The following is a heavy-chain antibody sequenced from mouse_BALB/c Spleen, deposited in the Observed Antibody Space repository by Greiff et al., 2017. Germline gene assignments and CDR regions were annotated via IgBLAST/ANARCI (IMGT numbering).Heavy chain of an antibody. V-gene: IGHV5-6-5*01. CDR2: ISSGGST. CDR1: GFTFSSYA. J-gene: IGHJ4*01. D-gene: IGHD3-1*01. Sequence: EVQVVESGGGLVKPGGSLKLSCAASGFTFSSYAMSWVRQTPEKRLEWVASISSGGSTYYPDSVKGRFIISRDNAKNTLYLQMSKVRSEDTALYYCARQGPSVAMDYWGQGTSVTVSS. CDR3: ARQGPSVAMDY.